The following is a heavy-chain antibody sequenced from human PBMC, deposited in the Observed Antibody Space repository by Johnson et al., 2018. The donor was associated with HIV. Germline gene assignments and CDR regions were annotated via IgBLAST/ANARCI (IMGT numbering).Heavy chain of an antibody. CDR3: ARESLAYYNFWSGSRHDAFDI. J-gene: IGHJ3*02. V-gene: IGHV3-30-3*01. CDR2: ISYDGSNK. D-gene: IGHD3-3*01. Sequence: QAQLVESGGGVVQPGRSLRLSCAASGFTFSSYAMHWVRQAPGKGLEWVAVISYDGSNKYYADSVTGRFTISRDNSKNTMYLQMSSLRAEDTAVYYCARESLAYYNFWSGSRHDAFDIWGLGTMVTVSS. CDR1: GFTFSSYA.